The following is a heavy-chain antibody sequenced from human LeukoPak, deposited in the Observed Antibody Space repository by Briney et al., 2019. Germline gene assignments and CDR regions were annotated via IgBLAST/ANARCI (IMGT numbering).Heavy chain of an antibody. CDR3: ARGVSGSYYAFDY. Sequence: SETLSLTCTVSDDSISSYYWSWIRQPPGKGLEWIGYICYSGSTNYNPSLKSRVTISVDTSKNQFSLKLSSVTAADTAVYYCARGVSGSYYAFDYWGQGTLVTVSS. CDR2: ICYSGST. CDR1: DDSISSYY. J-gene: IGHJ4*02. D-gene: IGHD3-10*01. V-gene: IGHV4-59*01.